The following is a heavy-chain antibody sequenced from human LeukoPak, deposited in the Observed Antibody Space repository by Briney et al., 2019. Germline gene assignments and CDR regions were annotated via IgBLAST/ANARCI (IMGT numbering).Heavy chain of an antibody. CDR3: AKDTYDSSGYPPPTPGY. J-gene: IGHJ4*02. CDR1: GFPFSSYG. CDR2: ISNDGSNK. D-gene: IGHD3-22*01. Sequence: QAGGSLRLSCAASGFPFSSYGMHWVRQAPGKGLEWVAAISNDGSNKFYADSVKGRFALSSDNPTTTVILQMNSLRAEDTAVYYCAKDTYDSSGYPPPTPGYWGQGTLVTVSS. V-gene: IGHV3-30*18.